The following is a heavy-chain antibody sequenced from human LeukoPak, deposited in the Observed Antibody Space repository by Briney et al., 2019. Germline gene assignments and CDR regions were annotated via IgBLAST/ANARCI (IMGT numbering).Heavy chain of an antibody. CDR2: IISSGSNI. V-gene: IGHV3-48*03. CDR3: ARLSALYYYYYYGMDV. Sequence: GRSLSLFCAASAFTFSSDEMNSVRQAPGKGLEWVSYIISSGSNIYYAYSVKCRFTISRDNAKNSLYLQMNSLRAEDTAVYYCARLSALYYYYYYGMDVWGQGTTVTVSS. J-gene: IGHJ6*02. CDR1: AFTFSSDE.